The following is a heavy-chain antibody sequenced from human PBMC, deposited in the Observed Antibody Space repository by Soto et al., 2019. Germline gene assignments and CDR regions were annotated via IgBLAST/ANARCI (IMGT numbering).Heavy chain of an antibody. CDR2: SSGYNGNT. Sequence: QVQLVQSGPEVRKPGASVKVSCKASGYIFSRYGISWVRQAPGQGLEWLAGSSGYNGNTKFGERVQGRVNVTTATATSTAYMELRSLRSAATAVYSCAREAAAERNYYGLAVWGLGSAVIVSS. V-gene: IGHV1-18*04. J-gene: IGHJ6*02. CDR3: AREAAAERNYYGLAV. CDR1: GYIFSRYG. D-gene: IGHD1-1*01.